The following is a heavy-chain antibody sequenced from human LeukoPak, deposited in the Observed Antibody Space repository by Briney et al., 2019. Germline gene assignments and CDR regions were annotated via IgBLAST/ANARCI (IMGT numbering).Heavy chain of an antibody. D-gene: IGHD3-10*01. V-gene: IGHV3-23*01. J-gene: IGHJ6*03. CDR2: ISGNGGST. Sequence: PGGSLRLSCAASGFTFSSYVMSWVRQAPGKGLEWVSAISGNGGSTYYADSVKGRFAISRDTSKNTRYLQMNSLRAEDPAVYYCAKVGPSLVRGLIRGGARYYYNYMDVWGKGTTVTISS. CDR1: GFTFSSYV. CDR3: AKVGPSLVRGLIRGGARYYYNYMDV.